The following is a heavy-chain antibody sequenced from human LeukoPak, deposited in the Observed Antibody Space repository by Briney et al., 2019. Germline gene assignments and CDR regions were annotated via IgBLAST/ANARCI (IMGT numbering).Heavy chain of an antibody. J-gene: IGHJ3*02. CDR3: ASRRNYYDSSGYYWDDAFDI. Sequence: ASVKVSCKASGYTFTSYGISWVRQAPGQGLEWMGWISAYNGNTNYAQKLQGRVTMTTDISTSTAYMELRSLRSDDTAVYYCASRRNYYDSSGYYWDDAFDIWGQGTMVTVSS. CDR2: ISAYNGNT. V-gene: IGHV1-18*01. D-gene: IGHD3-22*01. CDR1: GYTFTSYG.